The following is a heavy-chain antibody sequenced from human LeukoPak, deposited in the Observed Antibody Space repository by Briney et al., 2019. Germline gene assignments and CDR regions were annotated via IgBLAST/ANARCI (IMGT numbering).Heavy chain of an antibody. CDR2: IILNVVTT. J-gene: IGHJ6*03. D-gene: IGHD3-9*01. CDR1: GYTFTSYD. Sequence: ASVKVSCKASGYTFTSYDINWVRQAPGKGLGWRGGIILNVVTTDYAQNFQGRVTMTRNTSISTAYMELSSLRSEDTAVYYCARAPPSGYVLRYFDWSRLPYYYYYYMDVWGKGTTVTISS. V-gene: IGHV1-8*01. CDR3: ARAPPSGYVLRYFDWSRLPYYYYYYMDV.